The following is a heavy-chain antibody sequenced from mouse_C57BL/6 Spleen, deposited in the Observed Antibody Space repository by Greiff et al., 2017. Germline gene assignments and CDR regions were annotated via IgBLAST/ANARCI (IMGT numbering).Heavy chain of an antibody. J-gene: IGHJ3*01. V-gene: IGHV14-1*01. CDR2: IDPEDGDT. CDR3: TTQHYGNQGRFAY. CDR1: GFNIKDYY. Sequence: VQLKESGAELVRPGASVKLSCTASGFNIKDYYMHWVKQRPEQGLEWIGRIDPEDGDTEYAPKFQGKATMTADTSSNTAYLQLSSLTSEDTAVYYCTTQHYGNQGRFAYWGQGTLVTVSA. D-gene: IGHD2-1*01.